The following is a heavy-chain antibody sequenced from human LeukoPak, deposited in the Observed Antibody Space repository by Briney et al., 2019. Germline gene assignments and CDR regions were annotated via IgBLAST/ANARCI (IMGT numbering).Heavy chain of an antibody. CDR2: IRFDGSEK. Sequence: GSLRLSCAASGFTFSDYYMSWIRQAPGKGLEWLSFIRFDGSEKYYADSVKARFSISRDNSMNTLYLQMNSLRPEDTAVYYCAKQGLVPATAGDWGQGTLVTVSS. D-gene: IGHD2-2*01. V-gene: IGHV3-30*02. CDR3: AKQGLVPATAGD. J-gene: IGHJ4*02. CDR1: GFTFSDYY.